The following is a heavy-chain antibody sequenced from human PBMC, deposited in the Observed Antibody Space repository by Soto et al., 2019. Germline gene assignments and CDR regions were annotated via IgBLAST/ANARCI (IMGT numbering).Heavy chain of an antibody. V-gene: IGHV1-2*02. CDR1: GYGFTGYY. CDR3: ARDLYGSAWYLFDY. CDR2: VKPSTGDT. J-gene: IGHJ4*02. Sequence: ASVKVSCKVAGYGFTGYYIHWVRQAPGQGLEWMGWVKPSTGDTDYAQKFQGRVTMTRDTSSSTAYLEVSSLRIDDTAVYYCARDLYGSAWYLFDYWGQGTLVTVSS. D-gene: IGHD6-13*01.